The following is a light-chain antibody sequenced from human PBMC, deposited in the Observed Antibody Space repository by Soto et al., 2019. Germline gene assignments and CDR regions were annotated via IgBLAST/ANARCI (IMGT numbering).Light chain of an antibody. CDR3: QQYYSSWT. CDR1: QSISSW. CDR2: KAS. J-gene: IGKJ1*01. Sequence: DIQMTQSPSTLSASVGDRVTITCRASQSISSWLAWYQQKPGKAPKLLIYKASSLESGVPSRFSGSGSGTDFTLTISCLQSEDFATYYCQQYYSSWTFGQGTKVDI. V-gene: IGKV1-5*03.